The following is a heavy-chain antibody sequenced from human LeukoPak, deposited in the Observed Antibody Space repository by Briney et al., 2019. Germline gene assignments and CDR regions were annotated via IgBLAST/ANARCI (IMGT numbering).Heavy chain of an antibody. J-gene: IGHJ4*02. CDR3: ARTISSGWVDY. V-gene: IGHV4-61*02. D-gene: IGHD6-19*01. CDR1: GGSISSGSYY. CDR2: IYTSGST. Sequence: SETLSLTCTVSGGSISSGSYYWSWIRQPAGKGLEWIGRIYTSGSTNYNPSLKSRVTISVDTSKNQFSLKLSSVTAADTAVYYCARTISSGWVDYWGQGTLVTVSS.